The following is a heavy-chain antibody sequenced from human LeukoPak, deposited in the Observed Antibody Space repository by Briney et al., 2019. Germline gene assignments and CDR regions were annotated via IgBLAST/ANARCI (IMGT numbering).Heavy chain of an antibody. D-gene: IGHD3-10*01. CDR2: IWYDGSNK. V-gene: IGHV3-33*01. Sequence: GGSLRLSCAASGFTFSSYGMHWVRQAPGKGLEWVAVIWYDGSNKYYADSVKGRSTISRHNAKNTLYLQMNSLRAEDTAVYYCARDRYYGSGRGFDYWGQGTLVTVSS. J-gene: IGHJ4*02. CDR1: GFTFSSYG. CDR3: ARDRYYGSGRGFDY.